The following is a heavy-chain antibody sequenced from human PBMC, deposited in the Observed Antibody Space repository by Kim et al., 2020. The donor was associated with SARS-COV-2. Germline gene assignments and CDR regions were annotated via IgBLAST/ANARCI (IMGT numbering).Heavy chain of an antibody. J-gene: IGHJ4*02. CDR2: IICIGTTI. D-gene: IGHD3-16*01. Sequence: GGSLRLSCAASGFTFSSYAMHWVRQAPGKGLEWVSYIICIGTTIYYADSVRGRITISRDNSKTSLYLQMNSLRAEDTAVYYCARGPNYSAFGFFDLWGPG. CDR3: ARGPNYSAFGFFDL. V-gene: IGHV3-48*03. CDR1: GFTFSSYA.